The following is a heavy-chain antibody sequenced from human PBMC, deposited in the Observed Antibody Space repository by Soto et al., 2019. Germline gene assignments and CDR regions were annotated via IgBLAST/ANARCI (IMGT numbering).Heavy chain of an antibody. Sequence: ASVKVSCKASGYTFTSYGISWVRQAPGQGLEWMGWISAYNGNTNYAQKLQGRLTITKDTSKNQVVLTMTNMDPVDTATYYCAHTLFGIYDSSANWFDPWGQGTLVTVSS. CDR1: GYTFTSYG. J-gene: IGHJ5*02. CDR2: ISAYNGNT. D-gene: IGHD3-22*01. CDR3: AHTLFGIYDSSANWFDP. V-gene: IGHV1-18*01.